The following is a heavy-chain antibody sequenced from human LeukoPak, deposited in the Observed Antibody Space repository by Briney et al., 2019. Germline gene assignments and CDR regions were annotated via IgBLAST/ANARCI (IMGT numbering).Heavy chain of an antibody. CDR3: AKVDYGSGSYYFDY. Sequence: GGSLRLSCAASGFTFSSYGMHWVRQAPGKGLERVAFIRYDGSNKYYADSVKGRFTISRDNSKNTLYLQMNSLRAEDTAVYYCAKVDYGSGSYYFDYWGQGTLVTVSS. V-gene: IGHV3-30*02. J-gene: IGHJ4*02. CDR2: IRYDGSNK. CDR1: GFTFSSYG. D-gene: IGHD3-10*01.